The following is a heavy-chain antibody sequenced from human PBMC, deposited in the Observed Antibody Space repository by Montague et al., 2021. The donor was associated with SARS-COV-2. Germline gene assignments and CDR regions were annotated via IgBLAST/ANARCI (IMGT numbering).Heavy chain of an antibody. J-gene: IGHJ4*02. CDR1: GGSISSSNYY. V-gene: IGHV4-39*01. D-gene: IGHD1-1*01. CDR2: ISYRGDP. CDR3: AKPLATGNYYY. Sequence: SETLSLTCTVSGGSISSSNYYWGWVRQPPGKGLEWIGSISYRGDPYYNPSPKSRLTISVDTSQNQFSLKLSSVTAAGTAVYYCAKPLATGNYYYWGQGTLVTVSS.